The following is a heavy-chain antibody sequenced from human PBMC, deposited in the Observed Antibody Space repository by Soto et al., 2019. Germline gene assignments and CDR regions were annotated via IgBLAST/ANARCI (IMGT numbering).Heavy chain of an antibody. Sequence: QVQLVQSGAEVKKPGSSVRVSCKASGGTFSSYTISWVRQAPGQGLEWMGRIIPILGIANYAQKVQGRVTITADKSTRTAYMELSSLRSEDTAVYYCARDQDVSGYDPNWFDPWGQGTLVTVSS. J-gene: IGHJ5*02. CDR1: GGTFSSYT. V-gene: IGHV1-69*08. CDR2: IIPILGIA. D-gene: IGHD5-12*01. CDR3: ARDQDVSGYDPNWFDP.